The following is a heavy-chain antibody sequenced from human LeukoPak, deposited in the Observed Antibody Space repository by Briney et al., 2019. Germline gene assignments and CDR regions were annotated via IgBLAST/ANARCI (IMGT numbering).Heavy chain of an antibody. V-gene: IGHV6-1*01. CDR2: TYYRSKWYT. CDR3: ARMSSRRAHYGIAAAQVNY. Sequence: SQTLSLTCAISGDIVSSKSTAWNWIRQSPSRGLEWLGRTYYRSKWYTGYAVSVKGRITINPDTSKNQFSLKLSSVTAADTAVYYCARMSSRRAHYGIAAAQVNYWGQGTLVTVSS. CDR1: GDIVSSKSTA. D-gene: IGHD6-13*01. J-gene: IGHJ4*02.